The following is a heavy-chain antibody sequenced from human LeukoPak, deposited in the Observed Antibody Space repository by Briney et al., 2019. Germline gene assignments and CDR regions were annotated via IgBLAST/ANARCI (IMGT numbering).Heavy chain of an antibody. CDR1: GFTFSSYA. CDR2: ISGSGGST. D-gene: IGHD2/OR15-2a*01. Sequence: GGSLRLSCAASGFTFSSYAMSWVRQAPGKGLEWVSAISGSGGSTYYADSVKGRFTISRDNSKNTLYLQMNSLRAEDTAVYYCAKDLYGSRLPEGVDYWGQGTLVTVSS. J-gene: IGHJ4*02. V-gene: IGHV3-23*01. CDR3: AKDLYGSRLPEGVDY.